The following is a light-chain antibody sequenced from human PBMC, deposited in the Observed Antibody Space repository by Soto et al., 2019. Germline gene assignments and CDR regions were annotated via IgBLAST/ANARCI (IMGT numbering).Light chain of an antibody. Sequence: EIVLTQSPGTLSLSPGERATLSCRASQSVSSSYLAWYQQKPGQAPRLLIYGASSRATGIPDRFSGSGSGTDFNLTISRLEPEDFAVYYCKQYGSSPYTFGQGTKLEI. CDR3: KQYGSSPYT. V-gene: IGKV3-20*01. CDR1: QSVSSSY. J-gene: IGKJ2*01. CDR2: GAS.